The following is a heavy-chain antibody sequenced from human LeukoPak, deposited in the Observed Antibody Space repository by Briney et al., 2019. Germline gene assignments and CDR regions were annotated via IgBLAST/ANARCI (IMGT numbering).Heavy chain of an antibody. CDR1: GGSISSSSYY. V-gene: IGHV4-39*01. CDR3: ARPSPLNCSGGSCYGASYYYYMDV. J-gene: IGHJ6*03. D-gene: IGHD2-15*01. Sequence: SETLSLTCTVSGGSISSSSYYWGWIRQPPGKGLEWIGSIYYSGSTYYNPSLKSRVTISVDTSKNQFSLKLSSVTAADTSVYYFARPSPLNCSGGSCYGASYYYYMDVWGKGTTVTVSS. CDR2: IYYSGST.